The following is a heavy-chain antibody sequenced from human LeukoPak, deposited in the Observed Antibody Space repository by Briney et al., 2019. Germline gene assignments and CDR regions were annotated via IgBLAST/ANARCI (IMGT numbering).Heavy chain of an antibody. V-gene: IGHV4-59*12. CDR1: GGSISSYY. CDR2: IYYSGST. D-gene: IGHD6-13*01. CDR3: ARGRGSLGYSSSWYSWFDP. J-gene: IGHJ5*02. Sequence: SETLSLTCTVSGGSISSYYWSWIRQPPGKGLEWIGYIYYSGSTNYNPSLKSRVTISVDTSKNQFSLKLSSVTAADTAVYYCARGRGSLGYSSSWYSWFDPWGQGTLVTVSS.